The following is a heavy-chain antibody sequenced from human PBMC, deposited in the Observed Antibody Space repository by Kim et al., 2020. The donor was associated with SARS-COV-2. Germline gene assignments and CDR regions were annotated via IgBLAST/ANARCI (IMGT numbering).Heavy chain of an antibody. D-gene: IGHD4-17*01. Sequence: SETLSLTCTVSGGSISSGGYYWSWIRQHPGKGLEWIGYIYYSGSTYYNPSLKSRVTISVDTSKNQFSLKLSSVTAADTAVYYCARDRDGDYLDYWGQGTLVTVSS. V-gene: IGHV4-31*03. CDR2: IYYSGST. J-gene: IGHJ4*02. CDR3: ARDRDGDYLDY. CDR1: GGSISSGGYY.